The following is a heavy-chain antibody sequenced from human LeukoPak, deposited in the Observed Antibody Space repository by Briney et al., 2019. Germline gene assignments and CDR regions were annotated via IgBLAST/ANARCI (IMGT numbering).Heavy chain of an antibody. V-gene: IGHV3-15*01. Sequence: GGSLRLSFPASGLTFINAWRSWFRKAPGKGLEWFGRIKSKTDGGTTDYAAPVKGRFTISRDDSKNTLYLQMNSLKTEDTAVYYCTTDLSERYYFDYWGQGTLVTVSS. CDR1: GLTFINAW. D-gene: IGHD5/OR15-5a*01. J-gene: IGHJ4*02. CDR2: IKSKTDGGTT. CDR3: TTDLSERYYFDY.